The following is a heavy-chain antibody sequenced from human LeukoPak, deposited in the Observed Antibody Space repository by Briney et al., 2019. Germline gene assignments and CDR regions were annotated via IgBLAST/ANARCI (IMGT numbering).Heavy chain of an antibody. Sequence: GASVKVSCKTSGTTFNGYYMHWVRLAPGQGLEWMGWNSPNGAAANYAQKFQGRITMTRDTSITTAYMELSSLTSDDTALYYCATSTGHTISWGAFDIWGQGTMVTVSS. J-gene: IGHJ3*02. CDR2: NSPNGAAA. D-gene: IGHD7-27*01. CDR1: GTTFNGYY. CDR3: ATSTGHTISWGAFDI. V-gene: IGHV1-2*02.